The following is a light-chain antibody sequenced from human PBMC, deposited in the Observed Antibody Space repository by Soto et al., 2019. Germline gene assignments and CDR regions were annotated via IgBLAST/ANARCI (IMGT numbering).Light chain of an antibody. J-gene: IGKJ1*01. CDR3: HRYGGSPRT. CDR1: QSVSSSS. Sequence: EIVLTQSPGTLSLSPGERATLSCRASQSVSSSSLAWYQQKRVQAPRLLIHDASSRATGIPDRFSGSGSGTDFTLTSSRLEPVAFAVYYFHRYGGSPRTFGQGTKVEVK. V-gene: IGKV3-20*01. CDR2: DAS.